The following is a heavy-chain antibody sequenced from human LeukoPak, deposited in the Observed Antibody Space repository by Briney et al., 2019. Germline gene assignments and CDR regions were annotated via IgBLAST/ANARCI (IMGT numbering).Heavy chain of an antibody. CDR3: ARAQGESSGYWDY. CDR1: GDSVSSNSAA. J-gene: IGHJ4*02. D-gene: IGHD3-22*01. Sequence: SQTLSLTCAISGDSVSSNSAAWNWMRQSPSRGLEWLGRTYYRSKWYNDYAVSVKSRITINSDTSKNQFSLQLNSVTPEDTAVYYCARAQGESSGYWDYWGQGTLVTVSS. V-gene: IGHV6-1*01. CDR2: TYYRSKWYN.